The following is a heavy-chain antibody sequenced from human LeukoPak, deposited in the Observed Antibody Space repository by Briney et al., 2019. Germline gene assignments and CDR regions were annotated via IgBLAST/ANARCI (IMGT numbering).Heavy chain of an antibody. CDR3: ATDQRYAFDH. D-gene: IGHD3-9*01. CDR1: GFSFTDYP. Sequence: GGSLRLSCATSGFSFTDYPMNWVRQAPGKGLEWISNIRATAEGAKYAYYADSVKGRVTISRDDGKNTLYLHMNSLRDDDTAVYYCATDQRYAFDHWGQGILVTVSS. CDR2: IRATAEGAKYA. J-gene: IGHJ4*02. V-gene: IGHV3-48*02.